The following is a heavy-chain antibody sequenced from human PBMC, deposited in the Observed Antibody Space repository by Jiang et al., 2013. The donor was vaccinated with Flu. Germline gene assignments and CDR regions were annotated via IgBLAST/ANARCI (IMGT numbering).Heavy chain of an antibody. CDR3: ARGGLYYYGSGSPKDGEYYYYGMDV. CDR1: GGTFSSYA. V-gene: IGHV1-69*01. Sequence: SSVKVSCKASGGTFSSYAISWVRQAPGQGLEWMGGIIPILVQQTTHRSSRGRVTITADESTSTAYMELSSLRSEDTAVYYCARGGLYYYGSGSPKDGEYYYYGMDVWGQGTTVTVSS. CDR2: IIPILVQ. D-gene: IGHD3-10*01. J-gene: IGHJ6*02.